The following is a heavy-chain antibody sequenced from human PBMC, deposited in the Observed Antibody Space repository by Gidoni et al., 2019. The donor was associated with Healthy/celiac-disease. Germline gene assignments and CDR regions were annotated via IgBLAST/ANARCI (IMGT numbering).Heavy chain of an antibody. D-gene: IGHD3-3*01. CDR3: ARERGRIWSGYYRGQNYGMDV. J-gene: IGHJ6*02. Sequence: QVQLQQWGAGLLKPSETLSLTCAVYGGSFSGYYWCWIRQPPGKGLEWIGEINHSGSTNYNPSLKSRVTISVDTPKNQFSLKLSSVTAADTAVYYCARERGRIWSGYYRGQNYGMDVWGQGTTVTVSS. CDR1: GGSFSGYY. CDR2: INHSGST. V-gene: IGHV4-34*01.